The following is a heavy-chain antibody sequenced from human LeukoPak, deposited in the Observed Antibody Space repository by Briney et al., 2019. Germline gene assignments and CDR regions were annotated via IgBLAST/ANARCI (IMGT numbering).Heavy chain of an antibody. CDR1: GFTFSTYV. D-gene: IGHD3-3*01. J-gene: IGHJ4*02. Sequence: GGSLRLSCAASGFTFSTYVMNWFRQAPGKGLEWVSTISVGAEYIFYADSVKGRFTISRDDSNNALYLQMHSLRVEDTALYYCASGPPFLKYFEYWGQGTLVTVSS. V-gene: IGHV3-23*01. CDR3: ASGPPFLKYFEY. CDR2: ISVGAEYI.